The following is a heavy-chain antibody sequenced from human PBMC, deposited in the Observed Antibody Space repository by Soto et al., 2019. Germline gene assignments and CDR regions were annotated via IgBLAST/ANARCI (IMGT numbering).Heavy chain of an antibody. V-gene: IGHV3-21*01. D-gene: IGHD2-2*01. J-gene: IGHJ1*01. Sequence: GGSLRLSCAASGFTFSSYSMNWVRQAPGKGLEWVSSISSSSSYIYYADSVKGRFTISRDNAKNSLYLQMNSLRAEDTAVYYCASQTNRRYCSSTSCYETEYFQHWGQGTLVTVSS. CDR1: GFTFSSYS. CDR2: ISSSSSYI. CDR3: ASQTNRRYCSSTSCYETEYFQH.